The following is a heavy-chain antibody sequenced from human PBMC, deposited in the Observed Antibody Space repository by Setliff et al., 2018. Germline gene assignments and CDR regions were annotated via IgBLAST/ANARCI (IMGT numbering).Heavy chain of an antibody. J-gene: IGHJ6*02. D-gene: IGHD3-3*01. CDR2: IYYSGST. CDR3: ARLYYNFWSALDYYYYGMDV. Sequence: PSETLSLTCTVSGGSISSGSYYWGWIRQPPGKGLEWIGSIYYSGSTYYNPSLKSRVTISVDTSKNQFSLKLSSVTAADTAVYYCARLYYNFWSALDYYYYGMDVWGQGTTVTVSS. CDR1: GGSISSGSYY. V-gene: IGHV4-39*07.